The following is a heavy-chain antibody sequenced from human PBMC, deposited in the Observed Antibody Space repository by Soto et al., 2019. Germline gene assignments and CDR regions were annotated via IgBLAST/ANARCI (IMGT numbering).Heavy chain of an antibody. CDR1: GFTFSRYA. CDR3: AKDLGIGYCISTSCPAADY. Sequence: QVQLVESGGGVVQPGRSLRLSCAASGFTFSRYAIHWVRQAPGKGLEWVAVISYDGSNKYYADSVKGRFTISRDNSKNTLFLQMNSLRAEDTAVYYCAKDLGIGYCISTSCPAADYWGQRTLVTVSS. V-gene: IGHV3-30-3*01. J-gene: IGHJ4*02. D-gene: IGHD2-2*01. CDR2: ISYDGSNK.